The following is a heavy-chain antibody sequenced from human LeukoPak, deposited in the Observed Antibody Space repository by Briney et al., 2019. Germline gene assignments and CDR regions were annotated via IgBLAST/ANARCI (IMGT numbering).Heavy chain of an antibody. CDR2: ISGSGGST. CDR1: GITFSIYT. V-gene: IGHV3-23*01. CDR3: AKGGVVELLWFGEGYYYMDV. Sequence: GGSLRLSCAASGITFSIYTMHWVRQAPGKGLEWVSAISGSGGSTYYADSVKGRFTISRDNSKNTLYLQMNSLRAGDTAVYYCAKGGVVELLWFGEGYYYMDVWSKGTTVTISS. J-gene: IGHJ6*03. D-gene: IGHD3-10*01.